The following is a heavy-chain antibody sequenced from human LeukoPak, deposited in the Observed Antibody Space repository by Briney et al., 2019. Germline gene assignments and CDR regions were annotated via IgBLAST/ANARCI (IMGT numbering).Heavy chain of an antibody. CDR2: INHSGST. J-gene: IGHJ4*02. V-gene: IGHV4-34*01. CDR3: ARLGPGNSEVDY. CDR1: GGSFSGYY. Sequence: SETLSLTCAVYGGSFSGYYWSWIRQPPGKGLEWIGEINHSGSTNYNPSLKSRVTISVDTSKNQFSLKLSSVTAADTAVYYCARLGPGNSEVDYWGQGTLVTVSS. D-gene: IGHD4-23*01.